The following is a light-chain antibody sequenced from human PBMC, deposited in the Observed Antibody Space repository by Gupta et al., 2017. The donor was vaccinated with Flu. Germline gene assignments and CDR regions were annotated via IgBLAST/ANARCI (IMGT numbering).Light chain of an antibody. J-gene: IGKJ3*01. Sequence: EKVMTQFPATLSVSPGESATLSCRASHSVRNDLAWYQHKPGQAPRLLIYDASTRATGIPARFSGRGSGTEFTLTISGRQSEDLAVYYCQQYNSWPFTFGPGTKVDIK. CDR1: HSVRND. CDR2: DAS. CDR3: QQYNSWPFT. V-gene: IGKV3-15*01.